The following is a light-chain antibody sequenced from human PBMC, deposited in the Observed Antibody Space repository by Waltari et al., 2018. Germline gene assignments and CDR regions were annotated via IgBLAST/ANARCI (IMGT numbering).Light chain of an antibody. J-gene: IGLJ2*01. V-gene: IGLV1-44*01. CDR1: SSNIGSNT. CDR2: GHK. CDR3: AAWDDSLNGPV. Sequence: QSVLTQPPSASGTPGPRVTISCSGSSSNIGSNTVNWYQQLPGTAPKLLIVGHKQRPSGVPDRFSGSKAGTSACMAISGLQAEEEADYYCAAWDDSLNGPVVGGGTKLTVL.